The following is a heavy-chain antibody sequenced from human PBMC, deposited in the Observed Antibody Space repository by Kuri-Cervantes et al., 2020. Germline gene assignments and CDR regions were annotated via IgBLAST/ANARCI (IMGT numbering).Heavy chain of an antibody. V-gene: IGHV3-33*01. CDR2: IWYDGSNK. D-gene: IGHD3-10*01. CDR3: ARDRGGGMDV. J-gene: IGHJ6*02. Sequence: GESLKISCAASGFTFSSYGMHWVRQAPGKGLEWVAVIWYDGSNKYYADSVKGRFTISRDNAKNSLYLQMNSLRAEDTAVYYCARDRGGGMDVWGQGTTVTVSS. CDR1: GFTFSSYG.